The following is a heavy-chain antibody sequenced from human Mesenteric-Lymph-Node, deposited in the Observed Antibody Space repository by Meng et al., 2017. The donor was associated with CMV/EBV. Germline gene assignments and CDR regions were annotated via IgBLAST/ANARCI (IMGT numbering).Heavy chain of an antibody. V-gene: IGHV3-48*04. CDR2: ISSASSMK. Sequence: GESLKISCAVSGFTFSDYSMNWVRQAPGKGLEWVSYISSASSMKYYGGSVKGRFTISRDNAKSSLFLQMNSLRGDDTAVYYCIMSQYYSTASYWGRGTLVTVSS. CDR1: GFTFSDYS. D-gene: IGHD6-6*01. J-gene: IGHJ4*02. CDR3: IMSQYYSTASY.